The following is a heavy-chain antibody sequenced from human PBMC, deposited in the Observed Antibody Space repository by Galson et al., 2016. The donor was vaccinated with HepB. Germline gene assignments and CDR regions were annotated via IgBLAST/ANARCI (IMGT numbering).Heavy chain of an antibody. D-gene: IGHD3-22*01. CDR2: ISYDRSNK. J-gene: IGHJ4*02. V-gene: IGHV3-30*18. CDR3: AKDYSGYYFDGTGYYNAFDY. Sequence: SLRLSCAASGFTFSTYGMHWVRQAPGKGLEWVAVISYDRSNKNYAASVKGRLTISRDNSKNTLYLEMTSLREEDTAVYYCAKDYSGYYFDGTGYYNAFDYWGQGALVTVSS. CDR1: GFTFSTYG.